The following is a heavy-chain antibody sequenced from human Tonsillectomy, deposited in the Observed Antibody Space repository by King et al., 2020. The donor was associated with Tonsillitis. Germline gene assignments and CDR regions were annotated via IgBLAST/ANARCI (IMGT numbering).Heavy chain of an antibody. D-gene: IGHD3-10*01. CDR1: GFTFSDYH. CDR2: IRKTINYK. CDR3: AREVTYGSGSDAFDI. Sequence: VQLVESGGGLVKPGGSLRLSCAASGFTFSDYHMSWIRQAPGKGLEWVSYIRKTINYKAYADSVEGRFTISRDNPKNSLYLQMRSLRAEDTALYYCAREVTYGSGSDAFDIWGQGAMVIVSS. J-gene: IGHJ3*02. V-gene: IGHV3-11*05.